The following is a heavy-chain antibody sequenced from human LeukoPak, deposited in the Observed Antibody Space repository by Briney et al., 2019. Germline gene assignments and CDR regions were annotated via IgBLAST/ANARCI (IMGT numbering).Heavy chain of an antibody. Sequence: PSGTLSLTCAVSGDSISSSHWWSWVRQPPGKGLEWIGEVYHTGDTNYNPSLKSRITISVDKSNNQFSLKLTSVTAADTAVYYCTRGGTDALSYWGQGTLVTVSS. D-gene: IGHD3-16*01. CDR2: VYHTGDT. CDR1: GDSISSSHW. V-gene: IGHV4-4*02. J-gene: IGHJ4*02. CDR3: TRGGTDALSY.